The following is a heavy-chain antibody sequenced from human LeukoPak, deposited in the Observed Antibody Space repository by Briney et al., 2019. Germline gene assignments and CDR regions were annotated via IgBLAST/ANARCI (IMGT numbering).Heavy chain of an antibody. V-gene: IGHV3-23*01. CDR3: AITRDGYNGNYFAY. CDR1: GFTFSSYA. CDR2: ISNNGGYT. Sequence: GGSLRLSCAASGFTFSSYAMSWVRQAPGKGLEWVSAISNNGGYTYYADSVQGRFTISRDNSKSTLCLQMNSLRAEDTAVYYCAITRDGYNGNYFAYWGQGSLVTVSS. J-gene: IGHJ4*02. D-gene: IGHD5-24*01.